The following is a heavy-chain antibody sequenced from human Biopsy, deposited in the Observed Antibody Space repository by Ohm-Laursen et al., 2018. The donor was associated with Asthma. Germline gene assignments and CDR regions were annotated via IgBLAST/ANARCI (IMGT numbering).Heavy chain of an antibody. V-gene: IGHV4-34*01. CDR2: TNERGVT. J-gene: IGHJ6*02. CDR1: PGSFSGFF. CDR3: ARGPELDV. Sequence: PGTLSLTCDVYPGSFSGFFWTWIRQSPGKGLERIGETNERGVTNNNPSLKSRVIISIDTYWNRVSLKLTSVTAADPAVYYCARGPELDVWGQGTTVTVSS.